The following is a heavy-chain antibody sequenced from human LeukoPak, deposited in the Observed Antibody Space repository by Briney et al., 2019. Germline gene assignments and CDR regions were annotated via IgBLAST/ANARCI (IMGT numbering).Heavy chain of an antibody. CDR1: GFTFSNYG. V-gene: IGHV3-30*02. CDR2: IRFDATDK. CDR3: AKSPYRGGSSWTEFDY. J-gene: IGHJ4*02. Sequence: GGSLRLSCAASGFTFSNYGIHWVRQAPGKGLEWVAFIRFDATDKYYADSVKGRFTISRDNSRNTVYLEVNSLRAEDTAVYYCAKSPYRGGSSWTEFDYWGQGTLVTVSS. D-gene: IGHD6-13*01.